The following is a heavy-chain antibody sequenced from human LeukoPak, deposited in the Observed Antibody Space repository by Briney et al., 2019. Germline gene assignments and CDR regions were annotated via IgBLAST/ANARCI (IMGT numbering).Heavy chain of an antibody. D-gene: IGHD4-17*01. CDR2: INPDGSTT. V-gene: IGHV3-74*01. J-gene: IGHJ4*02. CDR1: GFTFTNYW. CDR3: ARGRYGDYH. Sequence: GGSLRLSCAASGFTFTNYWMFWVRQAPGKGLVWVSGINPDGSTTTYADSVKGRFTISRENAKSTLYLHMNILRAEVTAVYYCARGRYGDYHWGQGILVTVSS.